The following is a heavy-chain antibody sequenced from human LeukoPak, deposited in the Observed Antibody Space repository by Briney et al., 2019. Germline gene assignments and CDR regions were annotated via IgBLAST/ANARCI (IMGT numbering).Heavy chain of an antibody. D-gene: IGHD1-1*01. J-gene: IGHJ6*02. V-gene: IGHV3-30*04. Sequence: GGSLRLSCAASGFAFSSHPLHWVRQTPGKGLEWVAIISYDADNKYYTDSVRGRFTISRDNSKNTLYLQMDSLTSEDTAVYYCARDQGEDDFHYYNGMDVWGQGTTVIVSS. CDR2: ISYDADNK. CDR3: ARDQGEDDFHYYNGMDV. CDR1: GFAFSSHP.